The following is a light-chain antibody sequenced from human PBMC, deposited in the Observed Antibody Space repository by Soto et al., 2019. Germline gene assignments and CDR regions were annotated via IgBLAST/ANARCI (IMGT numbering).Light chain of an antibody. J-gene: IGLJ1*01. Sequence: QSALTQPASVSGSPVQTITISCTGTSSDVGAYNYVSWYQQHPGKAPKLMIYDVSDRPSGVSNRFSGSKSGNTASLTISGLQAEDEADYYCSSYTSSSTRVFGSGTKLTVL. CDR3: SSYTSSSTRV. CDR1: SSDVGAYNY. CDR2: DVS. V-gene: IGLV2-14*01.